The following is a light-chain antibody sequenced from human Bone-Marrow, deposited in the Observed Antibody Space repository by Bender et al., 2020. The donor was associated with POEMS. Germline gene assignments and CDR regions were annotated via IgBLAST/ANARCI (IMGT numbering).Light chain of an antibody. CDR1: NIGSKS. CDR2: ADS. CDR3: QVWDNTSDSLV. V-gene: IGLV3-21*03. Sequence: SYVLTQPPSVSVVPGKTASITCGGNNIGSKSVHWYQQKPGQAPVLVVYADSDRPSGIPERFSGSNSGNTATLTISRVEAGDEADYYCQVWDNTSDSLVFGTGTKLTVL. J-gene: IGLJ1*01.